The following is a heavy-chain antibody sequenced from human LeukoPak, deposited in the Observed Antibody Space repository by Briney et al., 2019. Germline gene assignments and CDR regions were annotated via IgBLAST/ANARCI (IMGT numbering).Heavy chain of an antibody. Sequence: PGGSLRLSCAGSGFLFNTNWMTWVRQAPGKGLEWVATIKQDGSEKYYVDSVKGRFTISRDNAKNSLYLQMNSLRAEDTAVYYCASGRGVVTGIHYWGQGTLVTVSS. CDR2: IKQDGSEK. CDR3: ASGRGVVTGIHY. CDR1: GFLFNTNW. D-gene: IGHD2-21*02. V-gene: IGHV3-7*01. J-gene: IGHJ4*02.